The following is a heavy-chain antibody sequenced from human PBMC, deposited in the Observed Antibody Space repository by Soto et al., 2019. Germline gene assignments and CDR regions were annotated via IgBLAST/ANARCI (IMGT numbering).Heavy chain of an antibody. CDR3: ARMNKVTTSYFAE. CDR2: IDWDDDE. J-gene: IGHJ4*02. D-gene: IGHD4-17*01. Sequence: SGPTLVNPTHSLTLTCRFSGFSLRTTGTRVSWIRQPPGKALEWLARIDWDDDEFYSTSLKTRLTISKDNSKNQVLLTMTNMDPVDTATYYCARMNKVTTSYFAEWGQGILVAGXS. CDR1: GFSLRTTGTR. V-gene: IGHV2-70*04.